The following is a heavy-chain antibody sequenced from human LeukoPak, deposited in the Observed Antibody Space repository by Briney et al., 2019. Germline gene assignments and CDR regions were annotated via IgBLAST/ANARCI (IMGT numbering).Heavy chain of an antibody. CDR1: GGSISSGGYY. J-gene: IGHJ4*02. Sequence: SQTLSLTCTVSGGSISSGGYYWSWIRQHPGKGLEWIGYIYYSGSTYYNPSLKSRVTISVDTSKNQFSLKLSSVTDADTAVYYCARHRLVGATKYPPHFDYWGQGTLVTVSS. D-gene: IGHD1-26*01. V-gene: IGHV4-31*03. CDR3: ARHRLVGATKYPPHFDY. CDR2: IYYSGST.